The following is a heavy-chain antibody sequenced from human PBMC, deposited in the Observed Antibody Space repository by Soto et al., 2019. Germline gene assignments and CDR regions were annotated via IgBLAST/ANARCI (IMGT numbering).Heavy chain of an antibody. J-gene: IGHJ6*02. CDR2: IWYDGSQK. CDR1: GFTFRNHG. CDR3: ARRKLGGSPSKYSFYYGLDV. Sequence: PGGSLRLSCSASGFTFRNHGMHWVRQAPGKGLEWVAVIWYDGSQKLYADSVKGRFTISRDDSKNTLYLQMDSLRVEDTAVYYCARRKLGGSPSKYSFYYGLDVWGQGTTVTVSS. V-gene: IGHV3-33*01. D-gene: IGHD2-15*01.